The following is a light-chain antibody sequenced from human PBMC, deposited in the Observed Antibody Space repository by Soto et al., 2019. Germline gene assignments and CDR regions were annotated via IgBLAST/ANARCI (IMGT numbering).Light chain of an antibody. CDR3: QQYGSPTWT. CDR1: QSVSSSY. CDR2: GAS. J-gene: IGKJ1*01. Sequence: EIVLTQSPGTLSLSPGERAILSCRASQSVSSSYLAWYQQKPGQAPRLLIYGASSRATGIPDRFSGSGSGTDFALTISRLEPEDFAVYYCQQYGSPTWTFGQGTKVEIK. V-gene: IGKV3-20*01.